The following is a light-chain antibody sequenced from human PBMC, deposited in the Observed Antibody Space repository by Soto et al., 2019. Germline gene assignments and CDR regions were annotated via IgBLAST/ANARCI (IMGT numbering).Light chain of an antibody. J-gene: IGKJ1*01. CDR2: GAF. V-gene: IGKV3-20*01. Sequence: EIVLTQSPATLSVSPGERATLSCRTSQSVGSNLAWYQQKPGQAPRLLIYGAFIRAPGFPVTFRGTGSGSDFTLTISRLEPEDFAVYYCQQYGSSGTFGQGTKVEIK. CDR3: QQYGSSGT. CDR1: QSVGSN.